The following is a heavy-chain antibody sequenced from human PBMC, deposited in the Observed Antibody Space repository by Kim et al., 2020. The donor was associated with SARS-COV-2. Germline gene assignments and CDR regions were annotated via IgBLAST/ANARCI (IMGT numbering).Heavy chain of an antibody. CDR3: ARGPPVRDYYYGMDV. CDR2: INHSGST. Sequence: SETLSLTCAVYGGSFSGYYWSWIRQPPGKGLEWIGEINHSGSTNYNPSLKSRVTISVDTSKNQFSLKLSSVTAADTAVYYCARGPPVRDYYYGMDVWGQGTTVTVSS. V-gene: IGHV4-34*01. J-gene: IGHJ6*02. CDR1: GGSFSGYY.